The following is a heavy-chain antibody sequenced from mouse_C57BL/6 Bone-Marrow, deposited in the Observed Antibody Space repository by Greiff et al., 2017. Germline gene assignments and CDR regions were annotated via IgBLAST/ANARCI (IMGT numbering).Heavy chain of an antibody. Sequence: EVQLVESGGGLVQSGRSLRLSCATSGFTFSDFYMEWVRQAPGKGLEWIAASRNKANDYTTEYSASVKGRFIVSRDHSQSILYLQMNALRAEDTAIYYCARDVGTVVATDWYFDVWGTGTTVTVSS. CDR2: SRNKANDYTT. CDR3: ARDVGTVVATDWYFDV. D-gene: IGHD1-1*01. V-gene: IGHV7-1*01. CDR1: GFTFSDFY. J-gene: IGHJ1*03.